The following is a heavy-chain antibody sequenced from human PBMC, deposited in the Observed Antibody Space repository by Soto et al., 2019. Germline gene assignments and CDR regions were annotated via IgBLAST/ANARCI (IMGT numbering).Heavy chain of an antibody. CDR3: ARTAPMDAGDKYYYDF. J-gene: IGHJ4*02. V-gene: IGHV1-69*01. CDR2: IIPFFGTA. D-gene: IGHD3-16*01. Sequence: QVQLVQSGAEVKKTGSSVKVSCKTSGGTFSTFGISWVRQAPGQGLEWMGGIIPFFGTAEYSQKFEDRITITADESTKTDYMDLRSLTSEDTAIYYCARTAPMDAGDKYYYDFWGQGALVTVSS. CDR1: GGTFSTFG.